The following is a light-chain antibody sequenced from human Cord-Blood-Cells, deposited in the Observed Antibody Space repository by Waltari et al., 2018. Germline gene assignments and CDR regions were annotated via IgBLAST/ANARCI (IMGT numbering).Light chain of an antibody. J-gene: IGLJ2*01. V-gene: IGLV2-8*01. Sequence: QSALTQPPSASGSPGQSVTIPGTGTSSDVGGYYDVFWYQQHPGKAPKLIIYEVSKRPSGVPDRFSGSKSGNTASLTVSGLQAEDEADYYCSSYAGSNSPVVFGGGTKLTVL. CDR1: SSDVGGYYD. CDR3: SSYAGSNSPVV. CDR2: EVS.